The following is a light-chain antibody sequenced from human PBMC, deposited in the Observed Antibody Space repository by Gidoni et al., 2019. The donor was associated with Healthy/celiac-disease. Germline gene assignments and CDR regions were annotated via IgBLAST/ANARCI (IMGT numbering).Light chain of an antibody. CDR3: QQYGSSPCS. CDR1: KSVSSSY. J-gene: IGKJ2*04. V-gene: IGKV3D-20*01. CDR2: DAS. Sequence: EIVLTQFPATLSLSPGERATLSCGASKSVSSSYLAWYQQKPGLAPRLLIYDASNRAPGIPDRFSGSGSGTDFTLTISRLEPEDFAVYYCQQYGSSPCSFGQGTKLEIK.